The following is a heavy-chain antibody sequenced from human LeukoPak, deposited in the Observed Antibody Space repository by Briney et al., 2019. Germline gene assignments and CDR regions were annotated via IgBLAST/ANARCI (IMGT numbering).Heavy chain of an antibody. CDR1: GYTFTSYG. CDR3: ARYRGGSSWYYYYYYMDV. CDR2: INTNTGNP. D-gene: IGHD6-13*01. J-gene: IGHJ6*03. Sequence: GASVKVSCKASGYTFTSYGISWVRQAPGQGLEWMGWINTNTGNPTYAQGFTGRFVFSLDTSVSTAYLQISSLKAEDTAVYYCARYRGGSSWYYYYYYMDVWGKGTTVTVSS. V-gene: IGHV7-4-1*02.